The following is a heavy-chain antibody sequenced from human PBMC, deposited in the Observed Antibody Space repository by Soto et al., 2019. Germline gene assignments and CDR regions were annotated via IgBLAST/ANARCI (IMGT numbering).Heavy chain of an antibody. J-gene: IGHJ6*02. V-gene: IGHV3-23*01. CDR2: ISGSGYDT. CDR1: IFTFSNYA. Sequence: GGSLRLSCTASIFTFSNYAMTWVRQAPGKGLEWVSAISGSGYDTYYADSVKGRFTISRDNSKNTLYLQMSSLRAEDTALYYCAKGLAAAADYGLDVWGQGTTVTVSS. D-gene: IGHD6-13*01. CDR3: AKGLAAAADYGLDV.